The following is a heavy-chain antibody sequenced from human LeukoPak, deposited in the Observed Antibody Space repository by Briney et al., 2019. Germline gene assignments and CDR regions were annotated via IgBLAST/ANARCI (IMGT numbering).Heavy chain of an antibody. CDR1: GGSFSGYY. V-gene: IGHV4-34*01. CDR2: INHSGST. J-gene: IGHJ5*02. CDR3: ARGLVRHVIRGYRWFDP. D-gene: IGHD2-2*02. Sequence: SETLSLTCAVYGGSFSGYYWSWIRQPPGKGLEWIGEINHSGSTNYNPSLKSRVTISVDTSKNQFSLKLSSVTAADTAVYYCARGLVRHVIRGYRWFDPWGQGTLVTVSS.